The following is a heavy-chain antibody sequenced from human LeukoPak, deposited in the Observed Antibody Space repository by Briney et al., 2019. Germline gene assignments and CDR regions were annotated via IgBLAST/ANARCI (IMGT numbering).Heavy chain of an antibody. CDR2: INWNGGST. CDR3: AREAVAVAGTQGRRHYYYYYMDV. J-gene: IGHJ6*03. V-gene: IGHV3-20*04. CDR1: GFTFDDYG. D-gene: IGHD6-19*01. Sequence: GGSLRLSCAASGFTFDDYGMSWVRQAPGKGLEWVSGINWNGGSTVYADAVKGRFTISRDNAKNSLYLQMNSLRAEDTALYYCAREAVAVAGTQGRRHYYYYYMDVWGKGTTVTVSS.